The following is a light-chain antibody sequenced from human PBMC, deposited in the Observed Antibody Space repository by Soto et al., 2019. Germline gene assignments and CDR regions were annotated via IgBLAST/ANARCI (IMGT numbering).Light chain of an antibody. CDR2: EVS. CDR3: CSDAGRSTYV. CDR1: VGSYNF. V-gene: IGLV2-23*02. J-gene: IGLJ1*01. Sequence: QSVLTQPASVSGSPGQSITISCNVGSYNFVSWYQQHPGKAPKVLIYEVSKRPSGVSDRFSGSKSGNTASLTISGPQAEDEADYYCCSDAGRSTYVFGTGTKLTVL.